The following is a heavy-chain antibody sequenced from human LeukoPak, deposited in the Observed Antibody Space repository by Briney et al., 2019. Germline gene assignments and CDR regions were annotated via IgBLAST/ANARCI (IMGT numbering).Heavy chain of an antibody. V-gene: IGHV3-53*01. CDR2: IYSGGST. CDR3: AKEIGLAVYFDF. Sequence: PGGSLRLSCAASGFTVSSNYMSWVRQPPGKGLEWVSVIYSGGSTYYADSVKGRFTISSDNSKNTLYLQMNSLRAEDTATYYCAKEIGLAVYFDFWGQGTLVTVSS. D-gene: IGHD6-19*01. CDR1: GFTVSSNY. J-gene: IGHJ4*02.